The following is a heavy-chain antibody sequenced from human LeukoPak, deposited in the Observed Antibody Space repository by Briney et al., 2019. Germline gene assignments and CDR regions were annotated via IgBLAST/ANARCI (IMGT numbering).Heavy chain of an antibody. V-gene: IGHV4-59*08. CDR3: ARMRGVDGYNS. J-gene: IGHJ4*02. Sequence: SETLSLTCTVSGGSISSYYWSWIRQPPGKGLEWIGYIYYSGSTNYNPSLKSRVTISVDTSKNQFSLKLSSVTAADTAVYYCARMRGVDGYNSWGQGTLVTVSS. CDR1: GGSISSYY. CDR2: IYYSGST. D-gene: IGHD5-24*01.